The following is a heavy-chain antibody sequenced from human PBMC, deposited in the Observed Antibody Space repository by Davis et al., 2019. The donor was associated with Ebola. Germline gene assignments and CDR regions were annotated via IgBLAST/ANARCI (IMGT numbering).Heavy chain of an antibody. J-gene: IGHJ2*01. CDR3: ARGTLTPGTWYFDL. D-gene: IGHD2-15*01. Sequence: GESLKISCAASGFTFPSYVLHWVRQTPGKGLEWVAVISTTGATKFYADSVKGRFTISRDNSDKTLYLHMNSLRPDDSALYYCARGTLTPGTWYFDLWGRGTLVTVSS. CDR1: GFTFPSYV. V-gene: IGHV3-30-3*01. CDR2: ISTTGATK.